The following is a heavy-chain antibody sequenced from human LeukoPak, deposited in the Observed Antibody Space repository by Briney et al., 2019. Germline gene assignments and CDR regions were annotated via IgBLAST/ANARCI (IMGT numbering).Heavy chain of an antibody. V-gene: IGHV3-9*03. D-gene: IGHD6-19*01. CDR2: ISWNGGNI. J-gene: IGHJ5*02. Sequence: GGSLRLSCAASGFTFDDYAMHWVRQAPGKGLEWVSGISWNGGNIGYADSVKGRFIISRDNARNSLYLQMHSLRAEDMALYYCAKGGIAVAGTWFDPWGQGTLVTDPS. CDR3: AKGGIAVAGTWFDP. CDR1: GFTFDDYA.